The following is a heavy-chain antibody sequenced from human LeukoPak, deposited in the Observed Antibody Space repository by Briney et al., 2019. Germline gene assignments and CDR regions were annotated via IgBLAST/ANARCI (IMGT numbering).Heavy chain of an antibody. Sequence: SETLSLTCTVSGGSISSYYWSWIRQPPGKGLEWIGYIYYSGSTNYNPSLKSRVTISVDTSKNQFSLKLSSVTAADTAVCYCARDRGPELNYYYYYMDVWGKGTTVTVSS. V-gene: IGHV4-59*01. CDR3: ARDRGPELNYYYYYMDV. CDR2: IYYSGST. J-gene: IGHJ6*03. CDR1: GGSISSYY. D-gene: IGHD1-26*01.